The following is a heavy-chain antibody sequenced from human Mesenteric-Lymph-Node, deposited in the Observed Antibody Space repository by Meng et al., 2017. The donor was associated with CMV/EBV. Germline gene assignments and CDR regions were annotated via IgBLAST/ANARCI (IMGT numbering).Heavy chain of an antibody. CDR3: ARERNYPMDV. CDR2: ISHSGGST. V-gene: IGHV4-38-2*02. Sequence: GSLRLSCAASGFTFSSYAMSWVRQAPGKGLEWIGSISHSGGSTYYNPSLKSRVTISVDTSKNQFSLKLSSVTAADTAVYYCARERNYPMDVWGQGTTVTVSS. CDR1: GFTFSSYA. D-gene: IGHD1-7*01. J-gene: IGHJ6*02.